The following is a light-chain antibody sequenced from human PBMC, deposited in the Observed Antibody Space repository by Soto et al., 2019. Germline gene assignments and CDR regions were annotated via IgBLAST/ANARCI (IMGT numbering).Light chain of an antibody. Sequence: QSVLTQPASVSGSPGQSITISCTGTSSDVGSYNLVSWYQQHPGKAPKLIIYDVSKWPSGVPDRFSGSKSGNTASLTISGLQAEDEGDYYCCSYAGSYTFVFGTGTKVTVL. J-gene: IGLJ1*01. V-gene: IGLV2-11*01. CDR2: DVS. CDR1: SSDVGSYNL. CDR3: CSYAGSYTFV.